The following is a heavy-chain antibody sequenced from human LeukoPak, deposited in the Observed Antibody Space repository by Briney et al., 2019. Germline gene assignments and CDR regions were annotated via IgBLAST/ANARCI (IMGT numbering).Heavy chain of an antibody. CDR3: ARCLGCSSSWYSTPARWFDP. D-gene: IGHD6-13*01. J-gene: IGHJ5*02. CDR2: INHSGST. V-gene: IGHV4-34*01. CDR1: GGSFSGYY. Sequence: SETLSLTCAVYGGSFSGYYWSWIRQPPGKGLEWIGEINHSGSTNYNPSLKSRVTISVDTSKNQFSLKLSSVTAADTAVYYCARCLGCSSSWYSTPARWFDPWGQGTLVTVSS.